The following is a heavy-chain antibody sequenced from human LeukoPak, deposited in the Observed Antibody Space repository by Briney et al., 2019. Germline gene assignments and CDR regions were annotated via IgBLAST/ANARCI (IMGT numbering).Heavy chain of an antibody. CDR1: GGSISSGGYS. J-gene: IGHJ4*02. CDR2: IYHSGST. V-gene: IGHV4-30-2*01. Sequence: PSETLSLTCAVSGGSISSGGYSWNCIRQPPGKGLEWIGYIYHSGSTYYNPSLKSRVTISVDRSKNQFSLKLSSVTAADTAVYYCASGGYSYGFDYWGQGTLVTVSS. D-gene: IGHD5-18*01. CDR3: ASGGYSYGFDY.